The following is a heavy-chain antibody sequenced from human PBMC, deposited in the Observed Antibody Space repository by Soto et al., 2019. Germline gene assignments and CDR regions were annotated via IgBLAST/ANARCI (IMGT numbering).Heavy chain of an antibody. CDR3: XXXXXASDY. V-gene: IGHV3-7*02. CDR2: IKQDGSDK. CDR1: GFTFSSYW. Sequence: EVELVESGGGLVQPGGSLRLSCAASGFTFSSYWRSWVRQAPGKGLEWVANIKQDGSDKYYVDSVKGRFTISRNNAKNXLYXXXXXXXXEXXXXXXXXXXXXASDYWGQGTLVTVSS. D-gene: IGHD2-2*01. J-gene: IGHJ4*02.